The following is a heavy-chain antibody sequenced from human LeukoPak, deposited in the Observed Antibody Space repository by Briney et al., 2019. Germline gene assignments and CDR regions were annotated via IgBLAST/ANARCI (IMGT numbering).Heavy chain of an antibody. V-gene: IGHV3-11*01. J-gene: IGHJ4*01. CDR3: AREGYSSSFDY. CDR1: GFTFNDHQ. Sequence: GGSLRLSCAASGFTFNDHQMNWIRQAPGKGPEWVSYISNSGTTIFYADSVRGRFTVSRDNARNSLLLQMDYLSAEDTAVYYCAREGYSSSFDYWGQGALVTVSS. D-gene: IGHD5-18*01. CDR2: ISNSGTTI.